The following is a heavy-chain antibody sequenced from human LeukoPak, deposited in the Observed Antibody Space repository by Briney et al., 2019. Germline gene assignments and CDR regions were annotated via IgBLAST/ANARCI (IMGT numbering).Heavy chain of an antibody. CDR3: TTDSPSISDGYHAFDI. D-gene: IGHD5-12*01. V-gene: IGHV3-15*01. CDR2: IKSKTDGGTT. Sequence: GGSLRLSCAASGFTFSNAWMSWVRQAPGKGLEWVGRIKSKTDGGTTDYAAPVKGRFTISRDDSKNTLYLQMNSLKTEDTAVYYCTTDSPSISDGYHAFDIWGQGTMVTVSS. CDR1: GFTFSNAW. J-gene: IGHJ3*02.